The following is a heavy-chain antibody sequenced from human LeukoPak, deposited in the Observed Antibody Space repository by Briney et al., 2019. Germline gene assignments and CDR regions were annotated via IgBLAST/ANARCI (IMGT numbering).Heavy chain of an antibody. J-gene: IGHJ4*02. CDR3: AEGSGWYDY. V-gene: IGHV4-4*07. CDR2: IYTSGST. D-gene: IGHD6-19*01. CDR1: GGSISSYY. Sequence: SETLSLTCTVSGGSISSYYWSWLPQPAGKGREGSGRIYTSGSTNYNTSLKSRVTMSVDTSKNQCSLKLSSVTAADTAGYYCAEGSGWYDYWGQGTLVTVSS.